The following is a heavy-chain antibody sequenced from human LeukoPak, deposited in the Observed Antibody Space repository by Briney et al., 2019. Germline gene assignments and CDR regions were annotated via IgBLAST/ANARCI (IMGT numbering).Heavy chain of an antibody. CDR2: MYTGGGR. D-gene: IGHD2-21*02. CDR1: GFSVSNYY. CDR3: TRGQSYCGADCYSD. V-gene: IGHV3-66*01. Sequence: GGSLRLSCAASGFSVSNYYMSWVRQPPGKGLEWVSVMYTGGGRYYGDSVKGRFTISRDNSKNTVFLQMSSLRVEDTALYYCTRGQSYCGADCYSDWGQGTLVTVSS. J-gene: IGHJ4*02.